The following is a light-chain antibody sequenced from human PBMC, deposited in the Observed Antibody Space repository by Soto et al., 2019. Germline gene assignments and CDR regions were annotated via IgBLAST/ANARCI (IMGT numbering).Light chain of an antibody. Sequence: EIVLTQSPGTLSLSPGERATLSRRVSQSVTSGYLAWYQQKPGQTPRLLIYDASSRATGIPDRFSGSGSGTDFTLTISRLEPEDFAVYYCQQYGRSPFTFGPGTKVDIK. CDR3: QQYGRSPFT. CDR1: QSVTSGY. V-gene: IGKV3-20*01. J-gene: IGKJ3*01. CDR2: DAS.